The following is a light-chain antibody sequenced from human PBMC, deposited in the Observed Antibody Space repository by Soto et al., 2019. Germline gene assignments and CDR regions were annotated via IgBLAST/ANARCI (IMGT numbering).Light chain of an antibody. J-gene: IGLJ2*01. V-gene: IGLV2-8*01. CDR1: SSDVGAYDY. CDR2: AVT. CDR3: SSYVGKNNLV. Sequence: QSALTQPPSASGSPGQSVTISCTGSSSDVGAYDYVSWYQQHPGKAPKLMVYAVTKRPSGVPDRFSGSKSGNTASLTVSGLQAEDEAHDYCSSYVGKNNLVFGGGTKLTVL.